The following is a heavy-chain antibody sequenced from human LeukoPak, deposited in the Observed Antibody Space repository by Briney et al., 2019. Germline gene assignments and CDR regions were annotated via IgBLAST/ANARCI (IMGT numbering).Heavy chain of an antibody. Sequence: PSETLSLTCAVSDESFSGYYWNWIRQPPGRGLEWIGEINYSGSTQYHPSLKSRVSMSVDKSKKQVSLKLSSVTVADTAVYYCAREGRGGHNFDYWGQGTLAIVPS. CDR2: INYSGST. V-gene: IGHV4-34*01. D-gene: IGHD2-15*01. CDR1: DESFSGYY. CDR3: AREGRGGHNFDY. J-gene: IGHJ4*02.